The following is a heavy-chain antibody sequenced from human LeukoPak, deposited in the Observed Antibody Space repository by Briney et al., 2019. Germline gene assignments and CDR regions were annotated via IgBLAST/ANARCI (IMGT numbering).Heavy chain of an antibody. CDR1: GGSIINYY. J-gene: IGHJ6*03. CDR2: IYVIGST. CDR3: ARLKYYDSTGYSPGYYMDV. D-gene: IGHD3-22*01. V-gene: IGHV4-4*07. Sequence: SESLSLTCTVSGGSIINYYWSWIRQPAGTGLEWVGRIYVIGSTIYNPSLQSRLSMSVDTSKNQFSLRLTSVTAADTAVYYCARLKYYDSTGYSPGYYMDVWGKGITVTDSS.